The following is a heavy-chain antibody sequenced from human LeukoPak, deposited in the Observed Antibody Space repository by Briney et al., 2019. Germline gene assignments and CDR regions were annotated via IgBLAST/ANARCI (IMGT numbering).Heavy chain of an antibody. CDR1: GFTFSSYA. CDR2: ISGSGGST. V-gene: IGHV3-23*01. Sequence: GGSLRLSCAASGFTFSSYAMSWVRQAPGKGLEWVSAISGSGGSTYYADSVKGRFTISRDNSKNTLYLQMNSLRAEDTAVYYCAKTYYYDSGGYGDAFDIWGQGTMVTVSS. D-gene: IGHD3-22*01. CDR3: AKTYYYDSGGYGDAFDI. J-gene: IGHJ3*02.